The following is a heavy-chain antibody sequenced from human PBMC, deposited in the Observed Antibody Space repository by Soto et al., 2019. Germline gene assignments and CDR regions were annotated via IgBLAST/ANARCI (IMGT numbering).Heavy chain of an antibody. CDR3: ARELGYYYGSGSYYSHYYFDY. J-gene: IGHJ4*02. CDR2: IYYSGST. CDR1: GGSVSRGSYY. D-gene: IGHD3-10*01. V-gene: IGHV4-61*01. Sequence: TSETLSLTCTVSGGSVSRGSYYWSWIRQPPGKGLEWIGYIYYSGSTNYNPSLKSRVTISVDTSKNQFSLKLSSVTAADTAVYHCARELGYYYGSGSYYSHYYFDYWGQGTLVTVSS.